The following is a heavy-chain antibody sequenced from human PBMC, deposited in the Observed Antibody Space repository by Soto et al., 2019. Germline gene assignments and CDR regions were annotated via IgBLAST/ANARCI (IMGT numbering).Heavy chain of an antibody. V-gene: IGHV1-18*01. CDR2: IGTHNGDT. Sequence: ASVKVACKASGYTFNTYGFSWVRQAPGQGLEWVGWIGTHNGDTTYAQKFQGRVTMTIDTSTTTSYMELRSLTSDDTAMYFCARDWRGAEGFDPWGQGTLVTVSS. CDR1: GYTFNTYG. D-gene: IGHD3-3*01. CDR3: ARDWRGAEGFDP. J-gene: IGHJ5*02.